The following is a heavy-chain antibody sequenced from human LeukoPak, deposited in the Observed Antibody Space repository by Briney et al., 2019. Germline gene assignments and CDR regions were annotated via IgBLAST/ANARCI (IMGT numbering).Heavy chain of an antibody. D-gene: IGHD3-16*01. Sequence: SDTLSLTCTVSGGSNSVSSYYCRWIRQPPGKGLEWIGSIYYSGSTYYNPSLKSRVTISVDTSKNQFSLKLSSVTAADAAVYYCARVGSYGMGYYYGMDVWGQGTTVTVSS. V-gene: IGHV4-39*01. J-gene: IGHJ6*02. CDR1: GGSNSVSSYY. CDR2: IYYSGST. CDR3: ARVGSYGMGYYYGMDV.